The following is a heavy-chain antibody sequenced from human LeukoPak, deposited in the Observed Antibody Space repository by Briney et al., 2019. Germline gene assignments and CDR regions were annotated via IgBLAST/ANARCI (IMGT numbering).Heavy chain of an antibody. Sequence: KSSQTLSLACAVSGGSISSGGYSWSWIRQPPGKGLEWIGYIYHSGSTYYNPSLKSRVTISVDRSKNQFSLKLSSVTAADTAVYYCARNYYGSGTGPRYWGQGTLVTVSS. J-gene: IGHJ4*02. CDR3: ARNYYGSGTGPRY. CDR2: IYHSGST. D-gene: IGHD3-10*01. V-gene: IGHV4-30-2*01. CDR1: GGSISSGGYS.